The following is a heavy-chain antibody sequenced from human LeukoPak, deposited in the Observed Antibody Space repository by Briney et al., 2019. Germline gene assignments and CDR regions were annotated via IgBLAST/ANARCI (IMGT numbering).Heavy chain of an antibody. CDR2: ISYDGSKK. CDR1: GFTFSSYG. CDR3: AKGSGVQVELDYYGLDV. D-gene: IGHD1-1*01. V-gene: IGHV3-30*18. Sequence: GGSLRLPCAASGFTFSSYGMHWVRQAPGKGLEWVAVISYDGSKKSYADSVKGRFTISRDNSKNTLFLQMNSLRAEDTAVYYCAKGSGVQVELDYYGLDVWGQGTTVTVSS. J-gene: IGHJ6*02.